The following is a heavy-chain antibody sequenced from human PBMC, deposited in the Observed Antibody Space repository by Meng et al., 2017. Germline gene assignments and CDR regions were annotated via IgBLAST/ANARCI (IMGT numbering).Heavy chain of an antibody. CDR3: AKDQYRDYYDRSGFQYFQH. D-gene: IGHD3-22*01. Sequence: GESLKISCAASGFTFSSYGMHWVRQAPGKGLEWVAVIWYDGSNKYYADSVKGRFTISRDNSKNTLYLQMNSLRAEDTAVYYCAKDQYRDYYDRSGFQYFQHWGQGTLVTVSS. CDR1: GFTFSSYG. J-gene: IGHJ1*01. V-gene: IGHV3-33*06. CDR2: IWYDGSNK.